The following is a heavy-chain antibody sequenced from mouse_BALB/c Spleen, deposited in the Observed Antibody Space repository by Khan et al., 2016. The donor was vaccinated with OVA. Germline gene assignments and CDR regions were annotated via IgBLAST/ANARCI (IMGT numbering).Heavy chain of an antibody. V-gene: IGHV1S56*01. CDR2: IYPGDGST. D-gene: IGHD2-4*01. Sequence: QGQLQQSGPELVKPGASVKISCKASGYTFTAYDINWVKPRPGQGPEWIGWIYPGDGSTQYNQDFKGKATLTADRSANTAYMQRSSLTSENSAVYFCAREELRGVAMDYWGQGTSVAVSS. CDR1: GYTFTAYD. CDR3: AREELRGVAMDY. J-gene: IGHJ4*01.